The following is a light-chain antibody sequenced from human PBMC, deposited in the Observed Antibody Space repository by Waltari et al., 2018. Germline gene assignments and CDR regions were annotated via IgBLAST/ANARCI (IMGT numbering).Light chain of an antibody. V-gene: IGKV3-20*01. Sequence: IVLTQSPDTLSLSPGQRANLSCRASQTINNNFLVWYQQKPGQAPRLIIHGASSRATGFPDRFSGSGSGTDFTLTISSLEPEDFAVYYCQQYDGSVLTFGGGTKVEI. CDR2: GAS. CDR3: QQYDGSVLT. J-gene: IGKJ4*01. CDR1: QTINNNF.